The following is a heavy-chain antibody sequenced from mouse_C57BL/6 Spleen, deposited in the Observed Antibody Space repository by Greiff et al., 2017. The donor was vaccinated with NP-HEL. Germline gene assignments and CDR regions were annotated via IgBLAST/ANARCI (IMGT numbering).Heavy chain of an antibody. D-gene: IGHD3-1*01. V-gene: IGHV1-4*01. CDR2: INPSSGYT. CDR1: GYTFTSYT. CDR3: ARNGTRASY. J-gene: IGHJ2*01. Sequence: VQLQQSGAELVKPGASVKMSCKASGYTFTSYTMHWVKQRPGPGLEWIGYINPSSGYTKYNQKFKDKATLTADKSSSTADMQLSSLTSEDSAVYYCARNGTRASYWGQGTTLTVSS.